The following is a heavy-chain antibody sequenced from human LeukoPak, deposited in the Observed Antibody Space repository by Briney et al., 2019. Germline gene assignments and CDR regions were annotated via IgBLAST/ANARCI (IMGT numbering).Heavy chain of an antibody. Sequence: PGRSLRLSCAASGFTFSSYAMHWVRQAPGKGLEWVANIKEDGSGKYYVDSVKGRFSISRDNAKNSLYLQVNSLRAEDTAVYYCAREKYCSSTSCYPLFDPWGQGTLVTVSS. CDR2: IKEDGSGK. CDR3: AREKYCSSTSCYPLFDP. CDR1: GFTFSSYA. J-gene: IGHJ5*02. D-gene: IGHD2-2*01. V-gene: IGHV3-7*01.